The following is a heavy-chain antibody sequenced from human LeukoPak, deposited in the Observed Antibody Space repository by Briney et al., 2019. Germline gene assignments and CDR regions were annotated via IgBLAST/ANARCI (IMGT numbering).Heavy chain of an antibody. CDR1: GGSISSSSYY. Sequence: SETLSLTCTVSGGSISSSSYYWGWIRQPAGKGLEWIGRIYTSGSTNYNPSLKSRVTMSVDTSKNQFSLKLTSVTAADTAVYYCASCSGGDCFWGQGTLVTVSS. V-gene: IGHV4-61*02. D-gene: IGHD2-21*02. CDR3: ASCSGGDCF. J-gene: IGHJ4*02. CDR2: IYTSGST.